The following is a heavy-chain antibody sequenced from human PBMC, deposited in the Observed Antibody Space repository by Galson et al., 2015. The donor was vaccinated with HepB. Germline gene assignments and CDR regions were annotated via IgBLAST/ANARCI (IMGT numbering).Heavy chain of an antibody. V-gene: IGHV1-69*10. CDR3: ARSLTIFRVVIVDAFDI. J-gene: IGHJ3*02. Sequence: SVKVSCKASGGAFNSYAISWVRQAPGQGPEWMGGIIPIFDITKYPQRFQGRVTITTDKSTSTVYLELSSLRSEDTAVYYCARSLTIFRVVIVDAFDIWGPGTMVTVSS. CDR2: IIPIFDIT. CDR1: GGAFNSYA. D-gene: IGHD3-3*01.